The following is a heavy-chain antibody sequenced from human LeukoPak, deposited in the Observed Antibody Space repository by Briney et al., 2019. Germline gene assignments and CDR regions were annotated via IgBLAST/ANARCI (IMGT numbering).Heavy chain of an antibody. CDR2: IYHSGST. D-gene: IGHD6-13*01. J-gene: IGHJ5*02. CDR3: ARDISLAAAWIDP. V-gene: IGHV4-30-2*01. CDR1: GGSISSGGYY. Sequence: PSQTLSLTCTVSGGSISSGGYYWSWIRQPPGKGLEWIGYIYHSGSTYYNPSLKSRVTISVDRSKNQFSLKLSSVTAADTAVYYCARDISLAAAWIDPWGQGTLVTVSS.